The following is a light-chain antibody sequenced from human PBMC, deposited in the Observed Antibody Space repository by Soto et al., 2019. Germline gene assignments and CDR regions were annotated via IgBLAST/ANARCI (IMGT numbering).Light chain of an antibody. CDR3: QQYDNIPLT. CDR1: QDISNY. Sequence: VQTPQPPPSLSASLGDRVTITCPASQDISNYLNWYQQKPGKAPKLLIYDASNLETGVPSRFSGSGSGTDFTFTISSLQPEDIATYYCQQYDNIPLTFGGGTKVAIK. CDR2: DAS. V-gene: IGKV1-33*01. J-gene: IGKJ4*01.